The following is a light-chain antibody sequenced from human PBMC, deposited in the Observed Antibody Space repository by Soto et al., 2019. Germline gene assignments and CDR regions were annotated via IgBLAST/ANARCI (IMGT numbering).Light chain of an antibody. CDR3: QQYNSYSTFPPAT. V-gene: IGKV1-5*03. Sequence: DIQMTQSPSTLSASVGPRVPITCRARPSISTWLACYQQNPGKAPKLLIYSASDLDSGVPSRFSGSGFGTEFTLTITNLQPDDFATYYDQQYNSYSTFPPATFGQGTKVDNK. J-gene: IGKJ1*01. CDR2: SAS. CDR1: PSISTW.